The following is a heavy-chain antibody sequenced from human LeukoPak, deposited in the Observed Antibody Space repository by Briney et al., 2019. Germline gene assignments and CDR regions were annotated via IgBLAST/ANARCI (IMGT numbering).Heavy chain of an antibody. CDR1: GFTFSSYA. J-gene: IGHJ4*02. Sequence: GGSLRLSCAASGFTFSSYAMHWVRQAPGKGLEYVSAISSNGGSTYYANSVKGRFTISRDNSKNTLYLQMGSLRAEDMAVYYCARELPGYSYGFTYDYWGQGTLVTVSS. D-gene: IGHD5-18*01. CDR3: ARELPGYSYGFTYDY. V-gene: IGHV3-64*01. CDR2: ISSNGGST.